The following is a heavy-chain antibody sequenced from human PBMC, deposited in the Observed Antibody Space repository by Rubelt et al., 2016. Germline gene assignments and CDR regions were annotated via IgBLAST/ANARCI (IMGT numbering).Heavy chain of an antibody. CDR2: IYYSGST. D-gene: IGHD3-22*01. V-gene: IGHV4-34*01. CDR1: GGSFSGYY. Sequence: QVQLQQWGAGLLKPSETLSHTCAVYGGSFSGYYWGWIRQPPGKGLEWIGSIYYSGSTYYNPSLRSRVTILVDTSKNQLSLKLSSVTAADTAVYYCAGHYFDSSALSDCWGQGTLVTVSS. J-gene: IGHJ4*02. CDR3: AGHYFDSSALSDC.